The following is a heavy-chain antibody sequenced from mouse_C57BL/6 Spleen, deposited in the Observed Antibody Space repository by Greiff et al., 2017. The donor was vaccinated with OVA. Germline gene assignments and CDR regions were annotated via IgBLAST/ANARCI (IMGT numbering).Heavy chain of an antibody. J-gene: IGHJ2*01. CDR2: INPNNGGT. V-gene: IGHV1-26*01. D-gene: IGHD1-1*01. CDR1: GYTFTDYY. Sequence: SGPELVKPGASVKISCKASGYTFTDYYMNWVKQSHGKSLEWIGDINPNNGGTSYNQKFKGKATLTVDKSSSTAYMELRSLTSEDSAVYYCARGYYGHFDYWGQGTTLTVSS. CDR3: ARGYYGHFDY.